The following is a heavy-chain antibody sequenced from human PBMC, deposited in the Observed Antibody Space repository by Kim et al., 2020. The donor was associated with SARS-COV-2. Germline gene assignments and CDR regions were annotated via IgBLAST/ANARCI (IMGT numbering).Heavy chain of an antibody. CDR1: GGSFSGYY. CDR3: ARSSGCWYLPGNWFDP. D-gene: IGHD6-13*01. CDR2: INHSGST. J-gene: IGHJ5*02. Sequence: SETLSLTCAVYGGSFSGYYWSWIRQPPGKGLEWIGEINHSGSTNYNPSLKSRVTISVDTSKNQFSLQLSSVTAADTAVYYCARSSGCWYLPGNWFDPWGQGTPVTVSS. V-gene: IGHV4-34*01.